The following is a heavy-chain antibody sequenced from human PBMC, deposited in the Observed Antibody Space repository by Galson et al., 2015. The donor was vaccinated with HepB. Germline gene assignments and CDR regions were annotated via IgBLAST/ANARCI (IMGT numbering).Heavy chain of an antibody. V-gene: IGHV3-30*03. J-gene: IGHJ4*02. CDR3: ARDRRVVAANFDY. Sequence: SLRLSCAASGFTFSSYGMHWVRQAPGKGLEWVAVISYDGSNKYYADSVKGRFTISRDNSKNTLYLQMNSLRAEDTAVYYCARDRRVVAANFDYWGQGTLVTVSS. CDR1: GFTFSSYG. CDR2: ISYDGSNK. D-gene: IGHD2-15*01.